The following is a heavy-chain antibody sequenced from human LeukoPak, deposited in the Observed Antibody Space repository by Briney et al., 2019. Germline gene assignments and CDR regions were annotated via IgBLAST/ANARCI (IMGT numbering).Heavy chain of an antibody. V-gene: IGHV3-23*01. Sequence: PGGSLRLSCAASGFTFSSYAMNWVRQAPGKGLEWVSAISGSGGNTYYADSVKGRFTISRDNSKNTLYLQMNSLRAEDMAVYHCAKGTMGRGFGYWGQGTLVTVSS. CDR1: GFTFSSYA. D-gene: IGHD3-10*01. CDR3: AKGTMGRGFGY. CDR2: ISGSGGNT. J-gene: IGHJ4*02.